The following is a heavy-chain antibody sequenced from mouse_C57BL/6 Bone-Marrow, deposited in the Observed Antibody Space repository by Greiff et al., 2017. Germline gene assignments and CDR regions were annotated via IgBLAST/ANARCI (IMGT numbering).Heavy chain of an antibody. V-gene: IGHV3-6*01. J-gene: IGHJ4*01. D-gene: IGHD2-4*01. CDR3: ARDKGYDYDGGH. CDR2: ISYDGSN. Sequence: EVKLMESGPGLVKPCQSLSLTCSVTGYSITSGYYWNWIRQFPGNKLEWMGNISYDGSNNYNPYLKNRISITRDTSKNLFFLKFNSVTTEDTATYYCARDKGYDYDGGHWGQGTSVTVSS. CDR1: GYSITSGYY.